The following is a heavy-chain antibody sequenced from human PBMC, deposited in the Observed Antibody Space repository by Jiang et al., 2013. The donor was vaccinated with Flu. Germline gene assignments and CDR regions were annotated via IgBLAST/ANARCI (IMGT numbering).Heavy chain of an antibody. CDR2: TFYRSKWYS. Sequence: QTLSLTCAISGDSVSSDSAAWNWIRQSPSRGLEWLGRTFYRSKWYSDYAVSVKSRIIINPDTSKNQISLHLNSVTPEDTAVYYCARGRFTAFDMWGQGTMVSVSS. J-gene: IGHJ3*02. D-gene: IGHD3-16*01. CDR3: ARGRFTAFDM. V-gene: IGHV6-1*01. CDR1: GDSVSSDSAA.